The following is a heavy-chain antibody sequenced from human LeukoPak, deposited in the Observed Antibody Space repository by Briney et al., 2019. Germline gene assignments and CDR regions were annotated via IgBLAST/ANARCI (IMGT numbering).Heavy chain of an antibody. D-gene: IGHD3-9*01. CDR1: GDSISSSSYY. V-gene: IGHV4-39*01. CDR3: ARHVSRFFDWSGYYMDV. Sequence: SETLSLTCTVSGDSISSSSYYWGWIRQPPGKGLEWIGNNYYSGRTDYSPSLKSRLTMSVDTSSNQFSLKLSSVTAADTAVYYCARHVSRFFDWSGYYMDVWGKGTTITVSS. CDR2: NYYSGRT. J-gene: IGHJ6*03.